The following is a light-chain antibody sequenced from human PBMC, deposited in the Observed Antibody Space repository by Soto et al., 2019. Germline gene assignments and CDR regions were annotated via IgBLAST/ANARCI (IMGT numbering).Light chain of an antibody. Sequence: EIVMTQSPATLSLSPGETATLSCRASQSVHSNLAWFQQHPGQAPRLLIYGASSRATGIPVRFSGSGSGTEFTLTISSLQPEDFAVYYCQQSGSSPWTFGQGTKVEFK. V-gene: IGKV3-15*01. CDR1: QSVHSN. J-gene: IGKJ1*01. CDR3: QQSGSSPWT. CDR2: GAS.